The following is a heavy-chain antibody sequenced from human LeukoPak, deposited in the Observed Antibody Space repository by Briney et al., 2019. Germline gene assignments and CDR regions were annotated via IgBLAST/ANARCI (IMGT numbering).Heavy chain of an antibody. CDR1: GFTFSNYG. V-gene: IGHV3-33*01. J-gene: IGHJ5*02. CDR2: IWYDGSNK. D-gene: IGHD6-13*01. Sequence: GGSLRLSCAASGFTFSNYGMHWVRQAPGKGLEWVAVIWYDGSNKYYADSAKGRFTISRDNSKNTLYLQMNSLRVEDTAVYYCARDLGSSSWTTNWFDPWGQGTLVTVSS. CDR3: ARDLGSSSWTTNWFDP.